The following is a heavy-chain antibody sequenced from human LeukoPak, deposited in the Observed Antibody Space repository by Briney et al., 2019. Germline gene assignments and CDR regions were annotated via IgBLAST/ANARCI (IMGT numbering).Heavy chain of an antibody. D-gene: IGHD3-16*01. Sequence: ASVKVSCKASGYTFTGYYMHWVRQAPGQGLAWMGWINPNSGGTNYAQKLQGRVTMTRDTSISTAYMELSRLRSDDTAVYYCAREGRGGVMLELRYYYYYGMDVWGQGTTVTVSS. CDR2: INPNSGGT. CDR3: AREGRGGVMLELRYYYYYGMDV. CDR1: GYTFTGYY. V-gene: IGHV1-2*02. J-gene: IGHJ6*02.